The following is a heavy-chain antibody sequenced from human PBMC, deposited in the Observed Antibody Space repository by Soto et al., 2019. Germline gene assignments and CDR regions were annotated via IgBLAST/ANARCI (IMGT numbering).Heavy chain of an antibody. Sequence: SETLSLTCTVSGGSISSGGYYWSWIRQHPGKGLEWVGYIYYSGSTYYNPSLKNRVTISVDTSKNQFSLKLSAVTAADTAVYYCARARGHRENWFDPWGQGTLVTVSS. D-gene: IGHD2-21*01. J-gene: IGHJ5*02. V-gene: IGHV4-31*03. CDR2: IYYSGST. CDR3: ARARGHRENWFDP. CDR1: GGSISSGGYY.